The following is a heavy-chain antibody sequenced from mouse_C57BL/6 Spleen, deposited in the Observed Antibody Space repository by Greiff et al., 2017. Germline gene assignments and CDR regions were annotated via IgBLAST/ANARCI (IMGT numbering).Heavy chain of an antibody. D-gene: IGHD2-1*01. CDR3: ARSGYYGNLLDY. V-gene: IGHV1-55*01. CDR1: GYTFTSYW. J-gene: IGHJ2*01. CDR2: IYPGSGST. Sequence: VQLQQPGAELVKPGASVKMSCKASGYTFTSYWITWVKQRPGQGLEWIGDIYPGSGSTNYNEKFKSKATLTVDTSSSTAYMQLSSLTSEDSAVYYCARSGYYGNLLDYWGEGTTLTVSP.